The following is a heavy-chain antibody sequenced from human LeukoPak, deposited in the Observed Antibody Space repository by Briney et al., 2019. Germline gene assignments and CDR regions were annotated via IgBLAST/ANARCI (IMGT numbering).Heavy chain of an antibody. J-gene: IGHJ4*02. Sequence: GGSLRLSCAASGFTLSRYWMSWVRQAPGKGLEWLSYIRSDSSTKYYADSVEGRFTISRDNAQNSLYLQMNSLRAEDTAVYYCARGKYSSGWFDYWGQGTLVTSSS. V-gene: IGHV3-48*01. CDR3: ARGKYSSGWFDY. CDR1: GFTLSRYW. CDR2: IRSDSSTK. D-gene: IGHD6-19*01.